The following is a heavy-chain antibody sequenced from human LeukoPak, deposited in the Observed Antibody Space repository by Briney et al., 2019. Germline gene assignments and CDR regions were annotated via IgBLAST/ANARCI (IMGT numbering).Heavy chain of an antibody. V-gene: IGHV1-69*04. J-gene: IGHJ3*02. D-gene: IGHD6-13*01. CDR2: IIPIFGIA. CDR3: AGPPSPSSLDAFDI. CDR1: GGTFSSYA. Sequence: SVKVSCKASGGTFSSYAISWVRQAPGQGLEWMGRIIPIFGIANYAQKFQGRVTITADKSTSTAYMELSSLRPEDTAVYYCAGPPSPSSLDAFDIWGQGTMVTVSS.